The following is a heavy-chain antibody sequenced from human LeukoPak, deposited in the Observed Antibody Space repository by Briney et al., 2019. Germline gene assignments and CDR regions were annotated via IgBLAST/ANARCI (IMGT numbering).Heavy chain of an antibody. CDR1: GFTFSSYG. V-gene: IGHV3-33*01. J-gene: IGHJ4*02. CDR3: ARGSYYDSSGHYFYEAYFDY. D-gene: IGHD3-22*01. Sequence: GGSLRLSCAASGFTFSSYGMHWVRQAPGKGLEWVAVIWYDGSNKYYAGSVKGRFTISRDNSKNTLYLQMNSLRAEDTAVYYCARGSYYDSSGHYFYEAYFDYWGQGTLVTVSS. CDR2: IWYDGSNK.